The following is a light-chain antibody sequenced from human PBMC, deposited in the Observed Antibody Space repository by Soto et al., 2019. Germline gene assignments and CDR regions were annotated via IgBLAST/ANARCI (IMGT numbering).Light chain of an antibody. CDR1: QTVSNGN. CDR3: QQRSNWPRIT. Sequence: EIVLTQSPGTLSLSPGQRATLSCRASQTVSNGNLAWYQQKPGQAPRLLIYGTSNRATGIPDRFTGSGSGTDFTLTIIRLEREDFAVYYCQQRSNWPRITFGQGTRLEIK. J-gene: IGKJ5*01. V-gene: IGKV3D-20*02. CDR2: GTS.